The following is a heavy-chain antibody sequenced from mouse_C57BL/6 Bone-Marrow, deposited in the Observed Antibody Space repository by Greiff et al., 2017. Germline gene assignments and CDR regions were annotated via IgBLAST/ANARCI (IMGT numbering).Heavy chain of an antibody. Sequence: EVNLVESGGGLVQPGGSLSLSCAASGFTFTDYYMSWVRQPPGKALEWLGFIRNKANGYTTEYSASVKGRFTISRDNSQSILYLQMNALSAEDSATYYCARSDYYGSSYWYFDVWGTGTTVTVSS. CDR2: IRNKANGYTT. CDR1: GFTFTDYY. CDR3: ARSDYYGSSYWYFDV. V-gene: IGHV7-3*01. D-gene: IGHD1-1*01. J-gene: IGHJ1*03.